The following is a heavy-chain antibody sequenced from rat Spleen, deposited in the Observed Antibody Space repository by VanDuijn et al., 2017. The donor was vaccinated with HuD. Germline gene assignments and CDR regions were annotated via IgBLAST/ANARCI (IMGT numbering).Heavy chain of an antibody. V-gene: IGHV5-31*01. D-gene: IGHD1-10*01. Sequence: EVQLVESGGGLVQPGRSLKLSCGASGFTFNNYWMTWIRQAPGKGLEWVASITNAAGKVHYPDSVKGRFTISRDNTKTTLYLQMDSLRSEDTATYYCARHNVTTGDYFDYWGQGVMVTVSS. CDR1: GFTFNNYW. CDR2: ITNAAGKV. J-gene: IGHJ2*01. CDR3: ARHNVTTGDYFDY.